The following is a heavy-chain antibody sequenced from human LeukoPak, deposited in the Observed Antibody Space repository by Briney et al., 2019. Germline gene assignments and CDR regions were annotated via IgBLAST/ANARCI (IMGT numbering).Heavy chain of an antibody. CDR3: ARGWDTGYGYYGMDV. D-gene: IGHD5-18*01. Sequence: PSETLSLTCAVSGGSISSGGYSWSWIRQPPGKGLEWIGYIYHSGSTYYNPSLKSRVTISVDRSKNQFSLKLSSVTAADTAVYYCARGWDTGYGYYGMDVWGQGTTVTVSS. CDR1: GGSISSGGYS. CDR2: IYHSGST. V-gene: IGHV4-30-2*01. J-gene: IGHJ6*02.